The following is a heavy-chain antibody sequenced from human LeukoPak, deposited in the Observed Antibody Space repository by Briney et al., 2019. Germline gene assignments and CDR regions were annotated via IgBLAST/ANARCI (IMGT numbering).Heavy chain of an antibody. CDR1: GGSISSYY. V-gene: IGHV4-59*01. D-gene: IGHD2-2*01. J-gene: IGHJ3*02. Sequence: SETLSLTCTVSGGSISSYYWSWIRQPPGKGLEWIGYIYYSGSTNYNPLKSRVTISVDTSKNQFSLKLSSVTAADTAVYYCARGVYDGIVVVPAAIAVFGAFDIWGQGTMVTVSS. CDR2: IYYSGST. CDR3: ARGVYDGIVVVPAAIAVFGAFDI.